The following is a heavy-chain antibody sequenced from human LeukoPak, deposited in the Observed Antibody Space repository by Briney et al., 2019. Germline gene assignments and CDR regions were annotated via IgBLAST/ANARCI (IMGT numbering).Heavy chain of an antibody. V-gene: IGHV4-34*01. CDR2: INHSGST. Sequence: SETLSLTCAVYGGSFSGYYWSWIRQPPGKGLEWIGEINHSGSTNYNPSPKRRLTISVDTSKNQFSLELSSVTAADTAVYYCARGLSTVLRYFDWLPYYFDYWGQGTLDTVSS. CDR1: GGSFSGYY. CDR3: ARGLSTVLRYFDWLPYYFDY. D-gene: IGHD3-9*01. J-gene: IGHJ4*02.